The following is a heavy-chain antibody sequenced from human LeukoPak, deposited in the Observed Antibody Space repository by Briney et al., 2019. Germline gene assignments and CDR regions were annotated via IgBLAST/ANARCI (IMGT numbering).Heavy chain of an antibody. CDR2: INHSGST. CDR1: GGSFSGYY. CDR3: ARRLMVYAVDY. V-gene: IGHV4-34*01. J-gene: IGHJ4*02. D-gene: IGHD2-8*01. Sequence: SETLSLTCAVCGGSFSGYYWSWIRQPPGKGLEWVGEINHSGSTNYNPSLKSRVTISVDTSKNQFSLKLSSVTAADTAVYYCARRLMVYAVDYWGQGTLVTVSS.